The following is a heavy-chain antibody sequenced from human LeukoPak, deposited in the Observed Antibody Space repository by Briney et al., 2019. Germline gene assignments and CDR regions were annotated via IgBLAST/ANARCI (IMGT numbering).Heavy chain of an antibody. D-gene: IGHD4-17*01. CDR1: GGSTSRGGYY. Sequence: SQTLSLTCTVPGGSTSRGGYYWSWIRQHPGEGLEWIGYIYYSGSTYYNPSLKSPVTISVDTSKNQFSLKLSSVTAADTAVYYCARGYGDYDGGFDYWGQGTLVTVSS. CDR3: ARGYGDYDGGFDY. J-gene: IGHJ4*02. V-gene: IGHV4-31*01. CDR2: IYYSGST.